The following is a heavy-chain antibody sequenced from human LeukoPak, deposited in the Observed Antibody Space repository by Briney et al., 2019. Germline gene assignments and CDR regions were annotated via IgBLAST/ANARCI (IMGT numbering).Heavy chain of an antibody. Sequence: SVKVSCKASGGTFSSYAISWVRQAPGQGLEWMGGIIPIFGTANYAQKLQGRVTMTTDTSTSTAYMELRSLRSDDTAVYYCAREGALGSSGFSDYWGQGTLVTVSS. J-gene: IGHJ4*02. CDR2: IIPIFGTA. CDR1: GGTFSSYA. D-gene: IGHD3-22*01. CDR3: AREGALGSSGFSDY. V-gene: IGHV1-69*05.